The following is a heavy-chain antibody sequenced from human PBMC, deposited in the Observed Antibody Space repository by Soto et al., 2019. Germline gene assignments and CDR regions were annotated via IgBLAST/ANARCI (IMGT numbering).Heavy chain of an antibody. CDR1: GFTFSSYA. J-gene: IGHJ4*02. D-gene: IGHD2-2*01. V-gene: IGHV3-23*01. Sequence: TGGSLRLSCAASGFTFSSYAMSWVRQVPGKGLEWVSAISGSGGSTYYADSMKGRYTISRDNSKNTVYLQMNSLRADDTAIYYCAKDLTGTSRTPELWGQGTLVTVSS. CDR3: AKDLTGTSRTPEL. CDR2: ISGSGGST.